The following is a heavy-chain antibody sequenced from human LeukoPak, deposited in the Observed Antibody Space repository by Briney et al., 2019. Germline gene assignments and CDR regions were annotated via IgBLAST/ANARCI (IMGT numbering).Heavy chain of an antibody. CDR1: GGSVSSGSYY. J-gene: IGHJ2*01. V-gene: IGHV4-61*01. CDR2: IYYSGST. CDR3: VRSIRYYGSGSYYQRYWYFDL. D-gene: IGHD3-10*01. Sequence: SETLSLTCTVSGGSVSSGSYYWSWIRQPPGKGLEWIGYIYYSGSTNYNPSLKSRVTISVDTSKNQFSLKLSSVTAADTAVYYCVRSIRYYGSGSYYQRYWYFDLWGRGTLVTVSS.